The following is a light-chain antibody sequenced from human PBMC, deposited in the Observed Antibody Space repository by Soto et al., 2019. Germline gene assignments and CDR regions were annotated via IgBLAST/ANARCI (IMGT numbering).Light chain of an antibody. CDR1: QDIIKY. J-gene: IGKJ4*01. CDR3: QQSFRTPLT. V-gene: IGKV1-39*01. CDR2: GAS. Sequence: DIQMTQSPSSLSASVGDRVTINCRASQDIIKYLHWYQQKSGEAPKLLIHGASILQGGVPARFIGSGSGTHFTLTISSLQPEDFATYYCQQSFRTPLTFGGGTKADIK.